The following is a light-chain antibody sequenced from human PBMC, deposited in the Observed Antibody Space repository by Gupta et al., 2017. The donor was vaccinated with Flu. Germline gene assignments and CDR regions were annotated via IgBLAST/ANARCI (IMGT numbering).Light chain of an antibody. Sequence: GQTARIGGGENNRVSKGVHWYQQKPGQAPGLLIYDDSDRPSGVPERFSGSNSENTATLTISRVEAGDEADYYCQVWDSSSDRWVFGGGTKLTVL. CDR2: DDS. J-gene: IGLJ3*02. CDR3: QVWDSSSDRWV. V-gene: IGLV3-21*02. CDR1: NRVSKG.